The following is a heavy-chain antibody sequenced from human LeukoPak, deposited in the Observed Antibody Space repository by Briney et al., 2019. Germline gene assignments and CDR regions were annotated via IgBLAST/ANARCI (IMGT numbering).Heavy chain of an antibody. D-gene: IGHD3-22*01. Sequence: GESLKISCKGSGYSFTSYWIGWVRQMPGKGLEWMGIIYPGDSDTRYSPSFQGQVTISADKSISTAYLQWSSLKASDTAMYYCARGPRLTYYCDSADLYYFDYWGQGTLVTVSS. CDR1: GYSFTSYW. J-gene: IGHJ4*02. CDR2: IYPGDSDT. CDR3: ARGPRLTYYCDSADLYYFDY. V-gene: IGHV5-51*01.